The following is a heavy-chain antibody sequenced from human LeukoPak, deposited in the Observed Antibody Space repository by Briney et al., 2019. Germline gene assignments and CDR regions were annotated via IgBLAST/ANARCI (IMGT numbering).Heavy chain of an antibody. V-gene: IGHV3-7*01. Sequence: GGSLRLSCTASGFTFSRTWMAWVRQAPGKGLEWMANINEDASTRQYVDSVKGRFTISRDNAKNSLDMQMNSLRVEDTAVYYCARDQSGSLDYRGQGTLVTVSS. D-gene: IGHD1-26*01. CDR3: ARDQSGSLDY. J-gene: IGHJ4*02. CDR1: GFTFSRTW. CDR2: INEDASTR.